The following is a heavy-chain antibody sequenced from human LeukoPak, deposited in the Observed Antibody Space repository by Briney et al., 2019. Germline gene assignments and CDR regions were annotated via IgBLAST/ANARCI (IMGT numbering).Heavy chain of an antibody. Sequence: SETLSLTCTVSGGSISSSSYYWGWIRQPPGKGLEWIGSIYYSGSTYYNPSLKSRVTISVDTSKNQFSLKLSSVTAADTAVYYCARETPPECSSTSCYRVGAWDYYYYYMDVWGKGTTVTVSS. D-gene: IGHD2-2*01. J-gene: IGHJ6*03. CDR1: GGSISSSSYY. CDR3: ARETPPECSSTSCYRVGAWDYYYYYMDV. CDR2: IYYSGST. V-gene: IGHV4-39*07.